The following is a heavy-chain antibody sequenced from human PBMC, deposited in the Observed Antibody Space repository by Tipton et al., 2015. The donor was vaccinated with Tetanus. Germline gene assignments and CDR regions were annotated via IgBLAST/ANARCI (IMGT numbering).Heavy chain of an antibody. CDR2: IYYRGSI. V-gene: IGHV4-31*11. CDR1: GISIGSANYY. D-gene: IGHD1-1*01. J-gene: IGHJ4*02. Sequence: TLSLTCAVSGISIGSANYYWSWIRHHPRKDLEWIGYIYYRGSIHYNPPLQSRVFISLDTSKNQFSLRLTSVTAADTAVYYCARANNEFPKKGPFDSWGQGSLVIVSS. CDR3: ARANNEFPKKGPFDS.